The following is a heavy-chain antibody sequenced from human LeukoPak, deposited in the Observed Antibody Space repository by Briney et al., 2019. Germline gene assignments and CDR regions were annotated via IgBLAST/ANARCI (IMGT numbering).Heavy chain of an antibody. J-gene: IGHJ3*02. D-gene: IGHD2-2*01. Sequence: GGSLRLSCAASGFTFDDYGMSWVRQAPGKGLEWVSGINWNGGSTVYADSVKGRFTISRDNAKNSLYLRMNSLRAEDTALYYCARASIGSSTLGAFDIWGQGTMVTVSS. V-gene: IGHV3-20*04. CDR3: ARASIGSSTLGAFDI. CDR2: INWNGGST. CDR1: GFTFDDYG.